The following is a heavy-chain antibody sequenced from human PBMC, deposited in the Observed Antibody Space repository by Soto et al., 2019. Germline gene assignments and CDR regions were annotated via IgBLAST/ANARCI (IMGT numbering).Heavy chain of an antibody. J-gene: IGHJ3*02. Sequence: GASVKVSCKASGYTFTSYDINWVRQATGQGLEWMGWMNPNSGNTGYAQKFQGRVTMTRNTSISTAYMELNSLRAEDTAVYYCAKFQHLLRPDSSGYKSAFDIWGQGTMVTVSS. CDR3: AKFQHLLRPDSSGYKSAFDI. CDR2: MNPNSGNT. V-gene: IGHV1-8*01. CDR1: GYTFTSYD. D-gene: IGHD3-22*01.